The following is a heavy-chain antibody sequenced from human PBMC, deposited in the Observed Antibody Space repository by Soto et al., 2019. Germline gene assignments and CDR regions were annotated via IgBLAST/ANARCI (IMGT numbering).Heavy chain of an antibody. D-gene: IGHD6-13*01. V-gene: IGHV4-39*01. J-gene: IGHJ4*02. CDR2: IYYSGST. CDR1: WGTSGNVGDC. Sequence: PSEPHRVPKSVSWGTSGNVGDCWSWNRKHPGKGLEWIGYIYYSGSTHYNPSLKSRVTISVDTSKNQFSLKLSSVTAADTAVYYCARLIGTNIAEDGWFYWGQGTLVTVSS. CDR3: ARLIGTNIAEDGWFY.